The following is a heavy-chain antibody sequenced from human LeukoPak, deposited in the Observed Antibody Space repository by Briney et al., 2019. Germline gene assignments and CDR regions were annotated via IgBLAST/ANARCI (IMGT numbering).Heavy chain of an antibody. CDR2: INGDGSST. CDR3: ASIIRGGTQWLVIDY. Sequence: PGGSLRLSCAASGFTFSAYWMHWVRQAPGKGLVWVSRINGDGSSTSYADSVKGRFTISRDNAKNTLYLQMNSLRAEDTAVYYCASIIRGGTQWLVIDYWGQGTLVTVSS. V-gene: IGHV3-74*01. J-gene: IGHJ4*02. CDR1: GFTFSAYW. D-gene: IGHD6-19*01.